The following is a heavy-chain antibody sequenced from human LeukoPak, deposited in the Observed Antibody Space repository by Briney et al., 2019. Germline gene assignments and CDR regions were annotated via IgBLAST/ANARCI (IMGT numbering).Heavy chain of an antibody. CDR3: ASSYCSSTSCNDAFDI. CDR1: GGSISSYY. Sequence: KTSETLSLTCTVSGGSISSYYWSWIRQPPGKGLEWIGYIYYSGSTYYNPSLKSRVTISVDTSKNQFSLKLSSVTAADTAVYYCASSYCSSTSCNDAFDIWGQGTMVTVSS. D-gene: IGHD2-2*01. J-gene: IGHJ3*02. V-gene: IGHV4-59*06. CDR2: IYYSGST.